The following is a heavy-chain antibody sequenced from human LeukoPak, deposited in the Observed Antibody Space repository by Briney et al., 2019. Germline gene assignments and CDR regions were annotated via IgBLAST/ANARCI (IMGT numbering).Heavy chain of an antibody. CDR2: INHSGST. CDR1: GGSFSGYY. CDR3: ARELGTQSYNYELNWYFDL. J-gene: IGHJ2*01. V-gene: IGHV4-34*01. D-gene: IGHD1-1*01. Sequence: SETLSLTCAVYGGSFSGYYWSWIRQPPGKGLEWIGEINHSGSTNYNPSLKSRVTISVDTSKNQFSLKLSSVTAADTAVYYCARELGTQSYNYELNWYFDLWGRGTLVTVSS.